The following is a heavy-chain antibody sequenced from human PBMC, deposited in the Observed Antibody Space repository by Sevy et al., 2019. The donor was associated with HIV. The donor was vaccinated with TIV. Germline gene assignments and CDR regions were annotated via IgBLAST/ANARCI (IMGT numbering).Heavy chain of an antibody. CDR3: ARSSLGQYRLQAMGGFFDY. J-gene: IGHJ4*02. CDR2: IYHSGST. V-gene: IGHV4-4*02. CDR1: GGSISSSNW. D-gene: IGHD2-2*01. Sequence: SETLSLTCAVSGGSISSSNWWSWVRQPPGKGLEWIGEIYHSGSTNYNPSLKSRVTISVDKSKNQFSLKLSSVTAADTAVYYCARSSLGQYRLQAMGGFFDYWGQGTLVTVSS.